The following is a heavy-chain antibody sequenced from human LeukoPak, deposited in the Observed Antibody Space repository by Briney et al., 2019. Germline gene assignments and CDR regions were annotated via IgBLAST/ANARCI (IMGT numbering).Heavy chain of an antibody. J-gene: IGHJ4*02. D-gene: IGHD1-14*01. CDR2: ISHDGSNK. CDR1: GFTFSSYA. V-gene: IGHV3-30-3*01. CDR3: ARGRTGGSWINY. Sequence: GGSLRLSCAASGFTFSSYALHWVRQAPGKGLERVAVISHDGSNKYYADSLKGRFTISRDNSKNTLYLQIYSLRAEDTAVYYCARGRTGGSWINYWGQGTLVTVSS.